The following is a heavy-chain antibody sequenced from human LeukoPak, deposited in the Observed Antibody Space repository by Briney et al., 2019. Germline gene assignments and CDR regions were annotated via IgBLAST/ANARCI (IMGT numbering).Heavy chain of an antibody. J-gene: IGHJ3*02. D-gene: IGHD3-22*01. CDR1: GFTFSSYG. CDR3: AKEGYYYDISGYYYLWDDAFDI. V-gene: IGHV3-30*02. CDR2: IRYDGSNK. Sequence: GGSLRLSCAASGFTFSSYGMHWVRQAPGKGLEWVAFIRYDGSNKYYADSVKGRLTISRDNSRNTLYLQINSLRAEDTAVYYCAKEGYYYDISGYYYLWDDAFDIWGQGTMVTVSS.